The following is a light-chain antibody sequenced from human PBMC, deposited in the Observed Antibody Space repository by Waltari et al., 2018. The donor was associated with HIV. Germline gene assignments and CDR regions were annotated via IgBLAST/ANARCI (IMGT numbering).Light chain of an antibody. Sequence: QPALTQPASVSGPPGQSIAIPCTGPSGDVGGYTYVSWYQQHPGKVPKLMIFDVSNRPSGVSHRFSGSKSGNMASLTISGLQAEDEADYYCSSYTSSSTYVFGTGTKVTVL. J-gene: IGLJ1*01. CDR2: DVS. CDR1: SGDVGGYTY. CDR3: SSYTSSSTYV. V-gene: IGLV2-14*03.